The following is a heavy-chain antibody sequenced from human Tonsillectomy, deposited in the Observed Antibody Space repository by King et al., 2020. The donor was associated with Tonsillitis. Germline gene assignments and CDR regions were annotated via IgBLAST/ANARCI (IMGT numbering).Heavy chain of an antibody. Sequence: LQLQESGPGLVKPSETLSLTCTVSGGSISSSSYYWGWIRQPPGKGLEWIGSIYYSGSTYYNPSLKSRVTISVDTSKNQFSLKLSSVTAADTAVSYCARHDRYKSHKSTFDYWGQGILVTVSS. V-gene: IGHV4-39*01. CDR1: GGSISSSSYY. J-gene: IGHJ4*02. D-gene: IGHD2-21*01. CDR3: ARHDRYKSHKSTFDY. CDR2: IYYSGST.